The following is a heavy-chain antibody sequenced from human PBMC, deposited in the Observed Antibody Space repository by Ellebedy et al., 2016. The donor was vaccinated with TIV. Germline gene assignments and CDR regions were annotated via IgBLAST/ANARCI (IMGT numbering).Heavy chain of an antibody. J-gene: IGHJ5*02. CDR1: GFTFSTYS. Sequence: GESLKISCAASGFTFSTYSMNWVRQAPGKGLEWVSVIYSGGDGGDTYYADSVKGRFTISRDNSKNTLYLQMNSLRVEDTAVYYCARLHAVGAYYLETWGQGALVTVSP. CDR2: IYSGGDGGDT. CDR3: ARLHAVGAYYLET. D-gene: IGHD4-11*01. V-gene: IGHV3-23*03.